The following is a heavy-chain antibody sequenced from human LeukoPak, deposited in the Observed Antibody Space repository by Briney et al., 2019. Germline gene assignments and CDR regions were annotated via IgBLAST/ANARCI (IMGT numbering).Heavy chain of an antibody. CDR2: INQDESRI. D-gene: IGHD2-8*01. CDR1: GFTFRRYW. J-gene: IGHJ4*02. Sequence: GGSLRLSCAGSGFTFRRYWMSWVRQAPGKGLEWVASINQDESRIHYVDSLKGRFTISRDNTKNSLFLEMNSPRVEDTAVYYCARLKDDVTKLDYWGQGTLVTVSS. V-gene: IGHV3-7*01. CDR3: ARLKDDVTKLDY.